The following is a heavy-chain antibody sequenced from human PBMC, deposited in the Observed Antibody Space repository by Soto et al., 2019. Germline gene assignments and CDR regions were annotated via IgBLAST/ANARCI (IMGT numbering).Heavy chain of an antibody. CDR2: IYWDGER. J-gene: IGHJ5*02. CDR1: GFSLTSGPAG. D-gene: IGHD2-21*02. Sequence: QITLKESGPSLLKPTQTLTLTCTFSGFSLTSGPAGVGWIRQPPGKALEWLALIYWDGERRYSPSLKSRLTITKDTSKDQVVLTMTNMDPVDTGTYYCAHTRGGGNSACFDAWGQGTRVTVSS. CDR3: AHTRGGGNSACFDA. V-gene: IGHV2-5*02.